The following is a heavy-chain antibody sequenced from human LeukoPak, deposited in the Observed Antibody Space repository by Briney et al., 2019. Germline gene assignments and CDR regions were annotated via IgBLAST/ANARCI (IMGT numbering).Heavy chain of an antibody. J-gene: IGHJ4*02. CDR1: GFTFSNAW. CDR3: TVYYDSSGYKFRGY. D-gene: IGHD3-22*01. CDR2: IKSKTDGGTT. V-gene: IGHV3-15*01. Sequence: GGSLRLFCAASGFTFSNAWMSWVRQAPGKGLEWVGRIKSKTDGGTTDYAAPVKGRFTISRDDSKNTLYLQMNSLKTEDTAVYYCTVYYDSSGYKFRGYWGQGTLVTVSS.